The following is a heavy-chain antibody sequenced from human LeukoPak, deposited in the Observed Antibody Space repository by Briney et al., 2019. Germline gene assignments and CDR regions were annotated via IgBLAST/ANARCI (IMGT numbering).Heavy chain of an antibody. CDR1: GFTFSSYG. J-gene: IGHJ4*02. Sequence: GGSLRLSCAASGFTFSSYGMHWVRQAPGKGLEGVAVIWYDGSNKYYADSVKGRFTISRDNSKNTLYLQMNSLRAEDTAVYYCGKGSVKGYRSANFDYLGQGTLVTVSS. CDR3: GKGSVKGYRSANFDY. V-gene: IGHV3-30*02. CDR2: IWYDGSNK. D-gene: IGHD2-15*01.